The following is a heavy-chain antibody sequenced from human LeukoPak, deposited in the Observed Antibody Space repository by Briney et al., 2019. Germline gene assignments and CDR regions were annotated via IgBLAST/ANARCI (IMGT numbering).Heavy chain of an antibody. CDR3: ARFGVDYDMDV. CDR2: IHYSGRP. CDR1: GGSISGHY. V-gene: IGHV4-59*11. D-gene: IGHD3-16*01. Sequence: SETLSLTCTVSGGSISGHYWTWIRQPPGKGLEWVGQIHYSGRPDYNPSLKSRVTISVDTSKNQLSLKVTSVTGADTAVYYCARFGVDYDMDVWGQGTTVTVSS. J-gene: IGHJ6*02.